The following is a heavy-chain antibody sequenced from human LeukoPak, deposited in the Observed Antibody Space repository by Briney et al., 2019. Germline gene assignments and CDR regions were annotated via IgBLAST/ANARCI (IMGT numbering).Heavy chain of an antibody. J-gene: IGHJ4*02. D-gene: IGHD2-15*01. V-gene: IGHV4-39*01. CDR2: IYYSGST. CDR1: GGSISSSSYY. Sequence: SETLSLTCSVSGGSISSSSYYWVWIRQPPGKGLEWIGSIYYSGSTYYNPSLKSRVTISVDTSKNQFSLKVSSVTAADTAVYYCARHVRYCSGGSCYGPDYFDYWGQGTLVTVSS. CDR3: ARHVRYCSGGSCYGPDYFDY.